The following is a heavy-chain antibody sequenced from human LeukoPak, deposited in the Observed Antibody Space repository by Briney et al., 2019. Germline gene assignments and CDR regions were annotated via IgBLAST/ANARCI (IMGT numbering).Heavy chain of an antibody. V-gene: IGHV3-30*04. CDR2: ISYDGSNK. D-gene: IGHD3-10*01. Sequence: GGSLRLSCAASGFTFSSYAMHWVRQAPGKGLEWVAVISYDGSNKYYADSVKGRFTISRDNSKNTLYLQMNSLRAEDTAVYYCARANPSGPSYYYYGMDVWGQGTTVTVSS. CDR1: GFTFSSYA. CDR3: ARANPSGPSYYYYGMDV. J-gene: IGHJ6*02.